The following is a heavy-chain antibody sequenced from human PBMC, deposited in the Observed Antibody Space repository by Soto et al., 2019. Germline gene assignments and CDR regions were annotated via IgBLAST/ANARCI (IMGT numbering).Heavy chain of an antibody. CDR3: ASGGGGDDYGGNRPSDPCHI. V-gene: IGHV1-2*04. D-gene: IGHD4-17*01. CDR2: INPNSGGT. CDR1: GYTFTGYY. J-gene: IGHJ3*02. Sequence: ASVKVSCKASGYTFTGYYMHWVRQAPGQGLEWMGWINPNSGGTNYAQKFQGWVTMTRDTSISTAYMELSRLRSDDTAVYYCASGGGGDDYGGNRPSDPCHIWGQGTMVNVS.